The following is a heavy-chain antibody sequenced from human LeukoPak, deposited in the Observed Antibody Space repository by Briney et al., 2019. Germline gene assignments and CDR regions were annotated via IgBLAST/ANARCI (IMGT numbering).Heavy chain of an antibody. CDR3: ARGWIQLWSHFDY. J-gene: IGHJ4*02. D-gene: IGHD5-18*01. CDR2: INPSSGGT. CDR1: GYTFTGYY. Sequence: ASVKVSCKTSGYTFTGYYMHWVRQAPGQGLEWMGWINPSSGGTNYAQKFQGRVTMTRDTSISTAYMELSRLRSDDTAVYYCARGWIQLWSHFDYWGQGTLVTVSS. V-gene: IGHV1-2*02.